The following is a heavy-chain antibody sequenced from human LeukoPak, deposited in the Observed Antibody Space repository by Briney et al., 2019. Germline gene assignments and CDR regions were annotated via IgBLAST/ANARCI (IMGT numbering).Heavy chain of an antibody. CDR2: IYPRDGST. V-gene: IGHV1-46*01. J-gene: IGHJ4*02. CDR3: ARGRGTINRRYFDY. CDR1: GYSFTSNY. D-gene: IGHD1-14*01. Sequence: PGASVKVSSKASGYSFTSNYTHWVRQAPGQGLEWMGMIYPRDGSTSYAQKFQGRVTVTRDTSTSTVYMELSSLRSEDTAVYYCARGRGTINRRYFDYWGQGTLVTVSS.